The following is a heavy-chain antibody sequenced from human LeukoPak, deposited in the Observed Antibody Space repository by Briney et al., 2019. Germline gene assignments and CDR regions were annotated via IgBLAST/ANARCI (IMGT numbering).Heavy chain of an antibody. CDR2: IYYSGST. J-gene: IGHJ4*02. V-gene: IGHV4-59*01. D-gene: IGHD3-22*01. Sequence: SETLSLTCTVSGGSISSYYWSWIRQPPGKGLEWIGYIYYSGSTNYNPSLKSRVTISVDTSKNQFSLKLSSVTAADTAVYYCARTRSSGYLTFDYWGQGILVTVSS. CDR3: ARTRSSGYLTFDY. CDR1: GGSISSYY.